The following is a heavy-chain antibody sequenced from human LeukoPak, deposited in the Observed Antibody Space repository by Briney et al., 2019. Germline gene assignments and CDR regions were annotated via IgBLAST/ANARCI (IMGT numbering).Heavy chain of an antibody. V-gene: IGHV3-23*01. CDR2: ISDAGGST. J-gene: IGHJ4*02. CDR3: AKEAPPAAGYLDY. Sequence: PGGSLRLSCAASGFTFSTHAMSWGRQAPGKGLQWGSAISDAGGSTYYANSVNGRFTFSRDNSKNTLYLQMSSLTAEDTAVYFCAKEAPPAAGYLDYWGQGTLVTVSS. CDR1: GFTFSTHA. D-gene: IGHD2-2*01.